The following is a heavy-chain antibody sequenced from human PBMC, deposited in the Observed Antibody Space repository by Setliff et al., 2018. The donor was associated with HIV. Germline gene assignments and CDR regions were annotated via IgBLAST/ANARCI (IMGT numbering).Heavy chain of an antibody. CDR2: IHPSGNT. CDR3: ARAKTHYHYYYYMDV. CDR1: GGTFSGHY. Sequence: SETLSLTCAVYGGTFSGHYWSWIRQPPGQGLDWIGEIHPSGNTYHNPSLQSRVTISVDTSKNQFSLNLSSVTAADTAVSYCARAKTHYHYYYYMDVWGKGTTVTVCS. V-gene: IGHV4-34*01. J-gene: IGHJ6*03.